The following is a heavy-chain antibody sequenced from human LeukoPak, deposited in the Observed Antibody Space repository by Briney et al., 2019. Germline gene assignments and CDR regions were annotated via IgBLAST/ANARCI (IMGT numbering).Heavy chain of an antibody. CDR1: GYTFTSYG. D-gene: IGHD6-19*01. J-gene: IGHJ4*02. V-gene: IGHV1-2*02. CDR2: INPNSGGT. Sequence: ASVKVSCKASGYTFTSYGISWVRQAPGQGLEWMGWINPNSGGTNYAQKFQGRVTMTRDTSISTAYMELSWLRSDDTAVYYCAKGSRSIAVAGNYFDYWGQGTLVTVSS. CDR3: AKGSRSIAVAGNYFDY.